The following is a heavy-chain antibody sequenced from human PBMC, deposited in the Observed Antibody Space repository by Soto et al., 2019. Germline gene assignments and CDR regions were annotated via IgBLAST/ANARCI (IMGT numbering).Heavy chain of an antibody. CDR2: VYSGGYT. CDR1: GFTVSNNY. J-gene: IGHJ4*02. Sequence: EVQLVESGGGLIQPGGSLRLSCAVSGFTVSNNYMSWVRQAPGKGLEGVSVVYSGGYTAYGDSVKGRFTISRDNSKHNPYLQINCLGAADPAVFSGATPPGGGGYWGQGTLVTVSS. CDR3: ATPPGGGGY. D-gene: IGHD3-10*01. V-gene: IGHV3-53*01.